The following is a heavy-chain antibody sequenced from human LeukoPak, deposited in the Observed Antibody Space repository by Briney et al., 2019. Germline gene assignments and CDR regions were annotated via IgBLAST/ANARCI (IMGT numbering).Heavy chain of an antibody. CDR3: ARSVVTLYWYFDL. D-gene: IGHD4-23*01. Sequence: SETLSLTCTVSGGSISGYYYNWIRQPPGKGLEWIGYIYYSGSTKYNPSLKSRVTISLDTSKNQSSLKLSSVTTADTAVYYCARSVVTLYWYFDLWGRGTLVTVSS. V-gene: IGHV4-59*01. CDR1: GGSISGYY. CDR2: IYYSGST. J-gene: IGHJ2*01.